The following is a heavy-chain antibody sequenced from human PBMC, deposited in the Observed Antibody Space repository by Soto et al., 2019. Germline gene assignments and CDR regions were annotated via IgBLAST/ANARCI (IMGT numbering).Heavy chain of an antibody. J-gene: IGHJ5*02. Sequence: SETLSLTCTVSGGSISSGDYYWSWIRQPPGKGLEWIGYIYYSGSTYYNPSLKSRVTISVDTSKNQFSLKLSSVTAADTAVYYCARMVRGVMRSKWFDPWGQGTLVTVSS. CDR2: IYYSGST. D-gene: IGHD3-10*01. V-gene: IGHV4-30-4*01. CDR3: ARMVRGVMRSKWFDP. CDR1: GGSISSGDYY.